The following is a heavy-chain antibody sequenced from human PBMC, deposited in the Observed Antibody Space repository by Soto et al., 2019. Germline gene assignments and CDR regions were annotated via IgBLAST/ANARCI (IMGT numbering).Heavy chain of an antibody. J-gene: IGHJ6*02. CDR1: GYTFTSYG. CDR2: ISAYNGNT. CDR3: ARDRRYQLPLYGMDI. Sequence: ASVKVSCKASGYTFTSYGISWVRQAPGQGLEWMGWISAYNGNTNYAQKLQGRVTMTTDTSTSTAYMELRSLRSDDTAVYYCARDRRYQLPLYGMDIWGQGTTATVSS. D-gene: IGHD2-2*01. V-gene: IGHV1-18*01.